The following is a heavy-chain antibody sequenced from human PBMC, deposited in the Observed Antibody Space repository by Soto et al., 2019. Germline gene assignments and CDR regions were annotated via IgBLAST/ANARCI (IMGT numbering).Heavy chain of an antibody. V-gene: IGHV3-33*01. CDR3: TRDDDYPDNGFDY. D-gene: IGHD4-17*01. Sequence: QVQLVESGGGVVQPGTSLRLSCAASGFTFSRHGMHWVRQTPGKGLEWLAVILNDASGHWYADSVKGRFTISRDNFENTLYLQMNGFILEDTAMYYCTRDDDYPDNGFDYWGQGTLVTVSS. CDR1: GFTFSRHG. CDR2: ILNDASGH. J-gene: IGHJ4*02.